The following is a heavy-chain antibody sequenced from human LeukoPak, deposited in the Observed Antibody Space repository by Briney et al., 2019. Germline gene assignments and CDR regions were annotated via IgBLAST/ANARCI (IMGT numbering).Heavy chain of an antibody. CDR3: ARYLRITMVRGVMKGAFDI. D-gene: IGHD3-10*01. J-gene: IGHJ3*02. V-gene: IGHV1-18*01. Sequence: ASVKVSCKASGYTFTSYGFSWVRQAPGQGLEWMGLISAYNGNTNYAQKLQGRVTMTTDTSTSTAYMELRSLRSDDTAVYYCARYLRITMVRGVMKGAFDIWGQGTMVTVSS. CDR1: GYTFTSYG. CDR2: ISAYNGNT.